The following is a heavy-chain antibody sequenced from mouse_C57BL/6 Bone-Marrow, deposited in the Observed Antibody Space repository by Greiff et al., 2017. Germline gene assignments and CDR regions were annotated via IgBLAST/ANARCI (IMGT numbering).Heavy chain of an antibody. V-gene: IGHV1-75*01. J-gene: IGHJ2*01. CDR3: AREGIYYYGSSYNFDY. CDR1: GYTFTDYY. Sequence: QVQLQQSGPELVKPGASVKISCKASGYTFTDYYINWVKQRPGQGLEWIGWIFPGSGSTYYNEKFKGKATLTVDKSSSTAYMLLSSLTSEDSAVYFCAREGIYYYGSSYNFDYWGQGTTLTVSS. D-gene: IGHD1-1*01. CDR2: IFPGSGST.